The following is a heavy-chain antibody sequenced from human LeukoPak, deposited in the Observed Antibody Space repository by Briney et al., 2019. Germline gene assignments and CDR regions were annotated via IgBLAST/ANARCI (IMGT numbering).Heavy chain of an antibody. J-gene: IGHJ4*02. V-gene: IGHV3-23*01. Sequence: GGSLRLSCAASGFTFSSYAMSWVRQAPGKGLEWVSAISGSGGSTYYADSVKGRFTISRDNSKNTLYLQMNSLRAEDTAVYYCAKDIRHSSSWFEAFDYWGQGTLVTVSS. CDR3: AKDIRHSSSWFEAFDY. CDR2: ISGSGGST. CDR1: GFTFSSYA. D-gene: IGHD6-13*01.